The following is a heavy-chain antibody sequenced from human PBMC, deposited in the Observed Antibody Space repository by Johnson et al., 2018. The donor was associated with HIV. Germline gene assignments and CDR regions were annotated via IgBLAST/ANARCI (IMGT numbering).Heavy chain of an antibody. D-gene: IGHD3-10*01. CDR3: AKDKLLWVGEFTEGANAFDM. CDR1: GFSFRSYG. J-gene: IGHJ3*02. Sequence: QVQLVESGGGVVQPGGSLRLSCAASGFSFRSYGMHWVRQAPGKGLEWVALIRYDGTNKYYEDSVKGRFTISRDNSRNTMYLQMSSLRAEETAVYYCAKDKLLWVGEFTEGANAFDMWGQGTMVTVSS. V-gene: IGHV3-30*02. CDR2: IRYDGTNK.